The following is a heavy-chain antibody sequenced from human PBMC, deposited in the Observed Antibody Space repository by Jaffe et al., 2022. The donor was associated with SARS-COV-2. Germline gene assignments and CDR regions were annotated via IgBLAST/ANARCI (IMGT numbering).Heavy chain of an antibody. CDR3: AKGPGPGSATTGGYFQH. D-gene: IGHD4-17*01. CDR1: GFTFDDYA. V-gene: IGHV3-9*01. J-gene: IGHJ1*01. Sequence: EVQLVESGGGLVQPGRSLRLSCAASGFTFDDYAMHWVRQAPGKGLEWVSGISWNSGSIGYADSVKGRFTISRDNAKNSLYLQMNSLRAEDTALYYCAKGPGPGSATTGGYFQHWGQGTLVTVSS. CDR2: ISWNSGSI.